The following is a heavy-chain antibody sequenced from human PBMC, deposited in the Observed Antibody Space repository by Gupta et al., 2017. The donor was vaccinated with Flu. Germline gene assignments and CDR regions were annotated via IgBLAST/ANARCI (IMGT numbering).Heavy chain of an antibody. V-gene: IGHV4-39*01. Sequence: QLQLQESGPGLVKPSETLSLTCTVSGGSISSSNYYWGWIRQPPGKGLEWIGSIYYSGSTYYNPSLKSRVTISVDTSKNQFSLKLSSVTAADTAVYYCARHRERTYGFENDAFDMWGQGTMVTVSS. J-gene: IGHJ3*02. D-gene: IGHD4-17*01. CDR1: GGSISSSNYY. CDR3: ARHRERTYGFENDAFDM. CDR2: IYYSGST.